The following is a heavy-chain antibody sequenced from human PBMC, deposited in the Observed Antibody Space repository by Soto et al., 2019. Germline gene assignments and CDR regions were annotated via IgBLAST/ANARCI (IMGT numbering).Heavy chain of an antibody. V-gene: IGHV3-30*18. J-gene: IGHJ6*02. CDR1: GFTFSSYG. D-gene: IGHD2-15*01. CDR3: AKNSGKYNNYGMDV. Sequence: PGGPLRLSLAASGFTFSSYGMHWVRQAPGKGLEWVAVISYDGSNKYYADSVKGRFTISRDNSKNTLYLQMNSLRAEDTAVYYCAKNSGKYNNYGMDVWGQGTTVTVSS. CDR2: ISYDGSNK.